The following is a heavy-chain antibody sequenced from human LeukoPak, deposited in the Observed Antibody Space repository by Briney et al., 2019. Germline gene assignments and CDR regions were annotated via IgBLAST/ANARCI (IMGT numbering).Heavy chain of an antibody. V-gene: IGHV4-34*01. CDR1: GGSFSGYY. D-gene: IGHD5-12*01. Sequence: SETLSLTCAVYGGSFSGYYWSWIRQPPGKGLEWIGEINHSGSTNYNPSLKSRVTISVDTSKNQFSLKLSSVTAADTAVYYCARVSGGRYSGYDMDYWGQGTLVTVSS. J-gene: IGHJ4*02. CDR3: ARVSGGRYSGYDMDY. CDR2: INHSGST.